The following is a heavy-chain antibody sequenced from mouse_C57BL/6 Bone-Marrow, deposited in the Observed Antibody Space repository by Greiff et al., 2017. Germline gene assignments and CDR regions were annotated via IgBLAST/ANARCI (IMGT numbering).Heavy chain of an antibody. V-gene: IGHV1-15*01. J-gene: IGHJ3*01. CDR2: IDPENGGT. CDR1: GYTFTDYG. Sequence: QVQLQQSGAELVRPGASVTLSCKASGYTFTDYGMHWVKQTPVHGLDWIGAIDPENGGTAYNQKFKGKAILTADKSSSTAYMELRSLTSEDSAVYYCTADGYPFAYWGQGTLVTGSA. D-gene: IGHD2-3*01. CDR3: TADGYPFAY.